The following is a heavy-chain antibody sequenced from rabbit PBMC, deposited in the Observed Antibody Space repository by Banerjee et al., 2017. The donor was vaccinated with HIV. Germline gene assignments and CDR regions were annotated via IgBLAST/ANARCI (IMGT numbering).Heavy chain of an antibody. Sequence: QEQLVESGGDLVKPGASLTLTCTASGFSFSNTYWMHWVRQAPGKGLEWIAYIYGGSTGSIAYASWAKGRFTISKTSSTTVTLQMTSLTAADTATYFCARDLAGVIGWNFNLWGPGTLVTVS. J-gene: IGHJ4*01. CDR2: IYGGSTGSI. CDR1: GFSFSNTYW. D-gene: IGHD4-1*01. V-gene: IGHV1S45*01. CDR3: ARDLAGVIGWNFNL.